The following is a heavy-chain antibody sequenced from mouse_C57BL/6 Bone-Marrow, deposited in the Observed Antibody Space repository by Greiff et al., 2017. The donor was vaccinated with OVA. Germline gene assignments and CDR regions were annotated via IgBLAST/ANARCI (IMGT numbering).Heavy chain of an antibody. CDR1: GYTFTDYY. D-gene: IGHD1-1*01. CDR3: AGYYYVSSYSWFAY. V-gene: IGHV1-26*01. Sequence: EVQLQQSGPELVKPGASVKISCKASGYTFTDYYMNWVKQSHGKSLEWIGDINPNNGGTSYNQKFKGKATLTVDKSSSTAYMELRSLTSEDSAVYYCAGYYYVSSYSWFAYWGQGTLVTVSA. CDR2: INPNNGGT. J-gene: IGHJ3*01.